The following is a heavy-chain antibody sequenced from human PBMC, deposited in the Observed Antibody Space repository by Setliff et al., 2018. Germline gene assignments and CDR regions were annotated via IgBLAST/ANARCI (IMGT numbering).Heavy chain of an antibody. CDR3: ARGRDFWSGYLVY. D-gene: IGHD3-3*01. CDR2: IIPIFGTA. V-gene: IGHV1-69*06. CDR1: GGTFSSYD. J-gene: IGHJ4*02. Sequence: GASVKVSCKASGGTFSSYDISWVRQAPGQGLEWMGRIIPIFGTANYAQKFQGRVTITADKSTSTAYMELSRLRSDDTAVYYCARGRDFWSGYLVYWGQGTLVTVSS.